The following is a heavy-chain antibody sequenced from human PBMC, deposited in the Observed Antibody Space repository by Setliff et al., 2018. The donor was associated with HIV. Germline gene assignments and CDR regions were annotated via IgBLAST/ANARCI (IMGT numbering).Heavy chain of an antibody. V-gene: IGHV1-18*01. CDR3: ARLGSGWSDSYYYAMDI. Sequence: AASVKVSCKASGYTFTTYGISWVRQAPGHGLEWMGWISPNFGHTNYAQNFLGRVTMTIDTSTSRAYMELRSLRSDDTAMYFCARLGSGWSDSYYYAMDIWGQGTTVTSP. J-gene: IGHJ6*02. D-gene: IGHD6-19*01. CDR1: GYTFTTYG. CDR2: ISPNFGHT.